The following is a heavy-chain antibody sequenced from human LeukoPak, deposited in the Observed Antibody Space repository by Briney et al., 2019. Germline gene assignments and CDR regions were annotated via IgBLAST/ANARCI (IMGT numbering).Heavy chain of an antibody. Sequence: ASVKVSCKASGYTFIDYYIHWVRQAPGQGLEWMGWINPNSGVTDYAQKFQGRITMTRDTSISTAYMELNRLTSDDTAVYYCARDTGFPFFDFWGHGALVTVSS. CDR2: INPNSGVT. J-gene: IGHJ4*01. CDR1: GYTFIDYY. V-gene: IGHV1-2*02. CDR3: ARDTGFPFFDF.